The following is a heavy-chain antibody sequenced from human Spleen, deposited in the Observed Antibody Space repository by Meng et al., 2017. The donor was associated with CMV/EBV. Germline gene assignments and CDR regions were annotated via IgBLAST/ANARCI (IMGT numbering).Heavy chain of an antibody. CDR3: ARDYGGDSYVLYYFDS. D-gene: IGHD5-18*01. Sequence: GESLKISCAASGFTFDDYGMSWVRQAPGKGLEWVSGINWNGGSTGYADSVKGRFTISRDNAKNSLYLQMNSLRAEDTALYYCARDYGGDSYVLYYFDSWGQGTLVTVSS. CDR2: INWNGGST. V-gene: IGHV3-20*04. J-gene: IGHJ4*02. CDR1: GFTFDDYG.